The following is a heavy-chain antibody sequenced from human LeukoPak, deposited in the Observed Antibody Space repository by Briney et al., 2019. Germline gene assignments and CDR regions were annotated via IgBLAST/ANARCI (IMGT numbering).Heavy chain of an antibody. CDR2: INHSGST. J-gene: IGHJ6*03. Sequence: SETLSLTCAVYGGSFSGYYWSWIRQPPGKGLEWIGEINHSGSTNYNPSLKSRVTISVDTSKNQFSLELSSVTAADTAVYYCARGIAAADYYYYYYMDVWGKGTTVTVSS. V-gene: IGHV4-34*01. D-gene: IGHD6-13*01. CDR3: ARGIAAADYYYYYYMDV. CDR1: GGSFSGYY.